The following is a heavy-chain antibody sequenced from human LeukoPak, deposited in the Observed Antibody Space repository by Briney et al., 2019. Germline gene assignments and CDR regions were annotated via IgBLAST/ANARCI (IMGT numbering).Heavy chain of an antibody. CDR3: ARAGRDIVVVPASDL. J-gene: IGHJ2*01. CDR2: IYYSGGT. CDR1: GGSVSSGSYY. V-gene: IGHV4-61*01. Sequence: SETLSLTCTVSGGSVSSGSYYWSWIRQPPGKGLEWIGHIYYSGGTNYNPSLKSRLTISVDTSKNQFSLKLSSVTAADTAVYYCARAGRDIVVVPASDLWGRGTLVTASS. D-gene: IGHD2-2*01.